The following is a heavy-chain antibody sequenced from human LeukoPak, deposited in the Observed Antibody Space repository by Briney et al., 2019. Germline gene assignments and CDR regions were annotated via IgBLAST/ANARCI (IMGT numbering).Heavy chain of an antibody. V-gene: IGHV3-48*04. D-gene: IGHD2/OR15-2a*01. Sequence: GGSLRLSCAVSGFTFRSYSMNWVRQAPGQGLEWISYISPTSNTISYADSVKGRFTISRDNANNSMYLQMSSLRAEDTALYYCARALSITPYYFDYWGLGTLVTVSS. J-gene: IGHJ4*02. CDR1: GFTFRSYS. CDR2: ISPTSNTI. CDR3: ARALSITPYYFDY.